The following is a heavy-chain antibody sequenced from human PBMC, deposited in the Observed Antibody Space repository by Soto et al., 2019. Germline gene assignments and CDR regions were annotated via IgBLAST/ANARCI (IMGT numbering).Heavy chain of an antibody. Sequence: GGSLRLSCAASGFIFTNAWMNWVRQAPGKGLEWVGRIKSKTDGETTDYAAPGKGRFTFSRDDSKNTVYLQMNSLTTEDTAVYYCTTEGFHDSSGYYYVKYFDYWGQGTLVTVSS. CDR3: TTEGFHDSSGYYYVKYFDY. CDR1: GFIFTNAW. J-gene: IGHJ4*02. V-gene: IGHV3-15*07. CDR2: IKSKTDGETT. D-gene: IGHD3-22*01.